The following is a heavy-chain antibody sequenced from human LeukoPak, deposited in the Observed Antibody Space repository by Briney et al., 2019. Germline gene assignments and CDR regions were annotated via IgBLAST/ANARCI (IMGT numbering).Heavy chain of an antibody. CDR3: APDPSSSGWLSFDY. D-gene: IGHD6-19*01. CDR1: GYTFTSYY. Sequence: ASVKLSCKASGYTFTSYYMHWVRHAPGQGLEWMGIINPSGCSTSYAQKFQRRVTMTRDTSTSTDYMELSSLRPEDTAVYYCAPDPSSSGWLSFDYWGQGNLVTVSS. J-gene: IGHJ4*02. CDR2: INPSGCST. V-gene: IGHV1-46*01.